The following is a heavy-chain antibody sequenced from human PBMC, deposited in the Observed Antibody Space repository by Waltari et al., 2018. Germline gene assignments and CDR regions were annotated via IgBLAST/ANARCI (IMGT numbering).Heavy chain of an antibody. J-gene: IGHJ4*02. Sequence: EVQLVESGGGLVTPGGSVRLSCAASGLPFSSYSMNWVRQAPGKGLEWVSSISSSSSYIYYADSVKGRFTISRDNAKNSLYLQMNSLRAEDTAVYYCARDNQLLYWGQGTLVTVSS. D-gene: IGHD2-2*01. CDR2: ISSSSSYI. CDR3: ARDNQLLY. CDR1: GLPFSSYS. V-gene: IGHV3-21*01.